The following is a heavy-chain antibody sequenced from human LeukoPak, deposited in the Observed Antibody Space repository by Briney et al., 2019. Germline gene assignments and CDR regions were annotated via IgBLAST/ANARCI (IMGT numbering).Heavy chain of an antibody. V-gene: IGHV4-31*03. D-gene: IGHD6-13*01. CDR3: ARSRSSWPFDY. CDR2: IYYSGST. CDR1: GGSISSGGYY. Sequence: SETLSLTCTVSGGSISSGGYYWSWIRQHPGKGLEWIGYIYYSGSTYYNPSLKSRVTISVDTSKNQFSLKLSSVTAADTAVYYCARSRSSWPFDYWGQGTLVTVSS. J-gene: IGHJ4*02.